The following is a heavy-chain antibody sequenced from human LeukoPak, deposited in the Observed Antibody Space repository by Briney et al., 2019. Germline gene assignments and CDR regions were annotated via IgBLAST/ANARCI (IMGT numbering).Heavy chain of an antibody. J-gene: IGHJ5*02. V-gene: IGHV3-23*01. Sequence: GGSLRLSCVASGFTFSSFAMSWVRQAPGKGLEWVSGIPSSGPITYYADSVKGRFTISRDNSKNTLYLQMNSLTSEDTGIYYCANRVAQHDSWGQGTLVAVSS. CDR3: ANRVAQHDS. D-gene: IGHD3-3*01. CDR1: GFTFSSFA. CDR2: IPSSGPIT.